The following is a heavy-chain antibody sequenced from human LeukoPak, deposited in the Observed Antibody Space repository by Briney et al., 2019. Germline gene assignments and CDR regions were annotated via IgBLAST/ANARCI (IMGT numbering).Heavy chain of an antibody. J-gene: IGHJ3*02. CDR2: IYYSGST. D-gene: IGHD3-3*01. V-gene: IGHV4-59*12. CDR1: GGSISSYY. Sequence: PSETLSLTCTVSGGSISSYYWSWIRQPPGKGLEWIGYIYYSGSTNYNPSLKSRVTISVDTSKNQFSLKLSSVTAADTAVYYCASTARSGKNAFDIWGQGTMVTVSS. CDR3: ASTARSGKNAFDI.